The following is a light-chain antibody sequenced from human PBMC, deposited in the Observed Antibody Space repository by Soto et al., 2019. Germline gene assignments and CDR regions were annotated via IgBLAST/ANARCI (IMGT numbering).Light chain of an antibody. CDR1: HIVTGD. CDR3: QQRSHLL. J-gene: IGKJ3*01. V-gene: IGKV3-11*01. CDR2: DAS. Sequence: EVVMTQAPGTLSLSPGEGATLSWRASHIVTGDYVAWYQQKPGQAPRRLMYDASNRATGIPARFRGSGSGTDFTLTISSLEPEDFAIYYCQQRSHLLFGPGTKVDIK.